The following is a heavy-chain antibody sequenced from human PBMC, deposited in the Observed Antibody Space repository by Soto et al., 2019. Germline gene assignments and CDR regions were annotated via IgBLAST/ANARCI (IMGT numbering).Heavy chain of an antibody. D-gene: IGHD5-18*01. CDR3: ASLRGYRFDE. CDR1: GGPISSYY. J-gene: IGHJ4*02. V-gene: IGHV4-59*01. CDR2: IYYSGST. Sequence: SETLSLTCTVSGGPISSYYWSWIRQPPGKGLEFIGYIYYSGSTNYNPSLKSRVAISLDTSKNQFSLKLSSVTAADTAGYYCASLRGYRFDEWGQGTLVTVSS.